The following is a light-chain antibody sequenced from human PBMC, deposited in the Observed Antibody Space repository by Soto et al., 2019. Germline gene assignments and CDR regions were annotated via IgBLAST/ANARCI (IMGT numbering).Light chain of an antibody. J-gene: IGKJ1*01. CDR3: QQYGSSLPT. V-gene: IGKV3-20*01. CDR2: GAS. CDR1: QSVSSSY. Sequence: EIVLMQSPGTLSLSPGERATLSCRASQSVSSSYLAWYQQKPGQAPRLLIYGASSRATGIPDRFSGSGSGTDFTLTISRLEPEDFAVYYCQQYGSSLPTFGQGTKVDIK.